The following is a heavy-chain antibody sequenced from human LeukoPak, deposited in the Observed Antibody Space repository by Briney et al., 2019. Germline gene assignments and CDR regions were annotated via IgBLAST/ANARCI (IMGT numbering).Heavy chain of an antibody. Sequence: GGSLRLSCAASGFTFSSNWMHWVRQATGKGLVWVSRINSDGRSTSYADSVKGRFTISRDNAKNTLYLQMNSLRVEDTAVYYCAVIQPWPTVLDYWGQGTLVTVSS. D-gene: IGHD5-18*01. CDR1: GFTFSSNW. CDR3: AVIQPWPTVLDY. CDR2: INSDGRST. V-gene: IGHV3-74*01. J-gene: IGHJ4*02.